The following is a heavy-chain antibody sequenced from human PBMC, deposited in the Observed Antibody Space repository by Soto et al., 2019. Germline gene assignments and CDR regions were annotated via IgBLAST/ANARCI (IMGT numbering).Heavy chain of an antibody. CDR1: GGSISSYY. CDR3: TRDPGYYMDV. D-gene: IGHD2-8*01. CDR2: IYYSGST. V-gene: IGHV4-59*01. Sequence: PSETLSLTCTVSGGSISSYYWSWIRQPPGKGLEWIGYIYYSGSTNYNPSLKSRVTISVDTSKNQFSLKLSSVTAADTAVYYCTRDPGYYMDVWGQGTTVTVSS. J-gene: IGHJ6*02.